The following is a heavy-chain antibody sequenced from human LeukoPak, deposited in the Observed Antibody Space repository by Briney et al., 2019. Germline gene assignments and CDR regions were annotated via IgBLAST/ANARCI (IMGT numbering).Heavy chain of an antibody. D-gene: IGHD6-13*01. J-gene: IGHJ4*02. V-gene: IGHV4-34*01. Sequence: SETLSLTCAVYGVSFSGDYWSWIRQPPGKGLEWIWEIHHSGSTNYNPSLKSRVTISVDTSKNQFSLKLTSVTAADTAVYYCARGSSLAAAGTGYSFDYWGQGTQVTVSS. CDR2: IHHSGST. CDR3: ARGSSLAAAGTGYSFDY. CDR1: GVSFSGDY.